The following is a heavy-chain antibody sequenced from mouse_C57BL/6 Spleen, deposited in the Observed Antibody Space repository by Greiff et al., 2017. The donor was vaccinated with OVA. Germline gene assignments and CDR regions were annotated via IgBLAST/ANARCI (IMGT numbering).Heavy chain of an antibody. Sequence: QVQLKQPGAELVKPGASVKLSCKASGYTFTSYWMLWVKQRPGQGLEWIGEIDPSDSYTNYNQKFKGKATLTVDTSSSTAYMQLSSLTSEDSAVYYCARREDYDWYFDVWGTGTTVTVSS. V-gene: IGHV1-50*01. CDR3: ARREDYDWYFDV. CDR1: GYTFTSYW. CDR2: IDPSDSYT. D-gene: IGHD2-4*01. J-gene: IGHJ1*03.